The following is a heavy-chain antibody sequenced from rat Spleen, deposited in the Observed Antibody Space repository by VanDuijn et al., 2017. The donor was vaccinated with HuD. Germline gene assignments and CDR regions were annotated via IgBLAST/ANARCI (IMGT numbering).Heavy chain of an antibody. CDR1: GFTFSNYD. V-gene: IGHV5-25*01. J-gene: IGHJ2*01. CDR2: ISTSGGST. Sequence: EVQLVESGGSLVQPGRSMKLSCAASGFTFSNYDMDWVRQAPTKGLEWVASISTSGGSTYYRDSVKGRFTVSRDNAKGTLYLQMDSLRSEDTATYYCARDYSNYFDYWGQGVLVTVSS. CDR3: ARDYSNYFDY. D-gene: IGHD1-8*01.